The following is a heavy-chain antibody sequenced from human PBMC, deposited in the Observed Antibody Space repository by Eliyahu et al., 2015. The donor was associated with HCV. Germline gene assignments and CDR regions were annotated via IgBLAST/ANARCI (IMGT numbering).Heavy chain of an antibody. CDR1: GFSLSTSGVG. D-gene: IGHD3-10*01. CDR3: AHSSLWFGELWDAFDI. CDR2: IYWDDDK. Sequence: QITLKESGPTLVKPTQTLTLTCTFSGFSLSTSGVGVGWIRQPPGKALEWLALIYWDDDKRYSPSLKSRLTITKDTSKNQVVLTMTNMDPVDTATYYCAHSSLWFGELWDAFDIWGQGTMVTVSS. V-gene: IGHV2-5*02. J-gene: IGHJ3*02.